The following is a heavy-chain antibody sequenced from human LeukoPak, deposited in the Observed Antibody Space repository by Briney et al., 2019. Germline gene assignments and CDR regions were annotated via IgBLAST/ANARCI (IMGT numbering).Heavy chain of an antibody. CDR2: IYYSGST. Sequence: PSETLSLTCTVSGGSVSSSSSYWGWIRQPPGKGLEWIGSIYYSGSTYYNPSLKSRVTISVDTSKNQFSLKLSSVTAADTAVDSCARCCNVENYYYYYMDVWGKGTTVTVSS. V-gene: IGHV4-39*01. CDR1: GGSVSSSSSY. J-gene: IGHJ6*03. D-gene: IGHD2-15*01. CDR3: ARCCNVENYYYYYMDV.